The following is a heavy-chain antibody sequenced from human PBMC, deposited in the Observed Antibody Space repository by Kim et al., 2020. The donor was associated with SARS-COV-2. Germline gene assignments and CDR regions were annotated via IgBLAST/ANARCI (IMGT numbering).Heavy chain of an antibody. CDR1: GLTFSNNG. CDR3: ARDSNRDYPGLFFQY. J-gene: IGHJ4*02. D-gene: IGHD3-22*01. V-gene: IGHV1-18*01. Sequence: ASVKVSCKASGLTFSNNGFSWVRQAPGQGLEWMGWISGNDGNTIYAQNLQGRVTMTTDTSTNTAYMELRSLRSDDTAVYYCARDSNRDYPGLFFQYWGQGTLVTVSS. CDR2: ISGNDGNT.